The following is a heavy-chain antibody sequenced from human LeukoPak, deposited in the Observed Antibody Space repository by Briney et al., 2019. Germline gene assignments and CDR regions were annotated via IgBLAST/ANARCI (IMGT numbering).Heavy chain of an antibody. V-gene: IGHV3-73*01. CDR1: GFTFSSYA. CDR3: TRDSGTYNWLDP. D-gene: IGHD1-26*01. CDR2: IDKKDNFYAT. J-gene: IGHJ5*02. Sequence: PGRSLRLSCAASGFTFSSYATHWVRQSSGKGLEWVGHIDKKDNFYATTSAASVTGRFTISRDDSKNTAYLQMNSLKTEDTALYYCTRDSGTYNWLDPWGQGTLVTVSS.